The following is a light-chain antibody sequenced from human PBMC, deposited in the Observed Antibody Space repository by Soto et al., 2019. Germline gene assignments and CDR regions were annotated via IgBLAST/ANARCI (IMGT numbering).Light chain of an antibody. CDR2: YAS. Sequence: EIVMTQSPPTLSVSPGERATLSCRASLTISNNLAWYQQRPDQAPRLLISYASTRATGIPARFSGSGSGKEFTLTISGLQSEDSAVYYCQQYNNWPPGATFGPGTKVEIK. V-gene: IGKV3-15*01. CDR3: QQYNNWPPGAT. J-gene: IGKJ3*01. CDR1: LTISNN.